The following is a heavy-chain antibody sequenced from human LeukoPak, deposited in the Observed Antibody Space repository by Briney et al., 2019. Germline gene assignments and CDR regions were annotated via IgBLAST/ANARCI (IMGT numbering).Heavy chain of an antibody. D-gene: IGHD6-19*01. Sequence: PGGSLRPSCAASGFTFSSYAMSWVRQAPGKGLEWVSAISGSGGSTYYADSVKGRFTISRDNSKNTLYLQMNSLRAGDTAVYYCAKIQWLAGHSSDYWGQGTLVTVSS. V-gene: IGHV3-23*01. J-gene: IGHJ4*02. CDR2: ISGSGGST. CDR3: AKIQWLAGHSSDY. CDR1: GFTFSSYA.